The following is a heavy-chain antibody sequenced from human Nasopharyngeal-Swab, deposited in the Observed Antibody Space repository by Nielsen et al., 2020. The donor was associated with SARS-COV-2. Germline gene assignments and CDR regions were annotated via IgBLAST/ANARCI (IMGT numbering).Heavy chain of an antibody. CDR3: ARTQYYDILTGYYYYYYYMDV. J-gene: IGHJ6*03. CDR2: IWYDGSNK. Sequence: WIRQPPGKGLEWVAVIWYDGSNKYYADSVKGRFTISRDNSKNTLYLQMNSLRAEDTAVYYYARTQYYDILTGYYYYYYYMDVWGKGTTVTVSS. D-gene: IGHD3-9*01. V-gene: IGHV3-33*01.